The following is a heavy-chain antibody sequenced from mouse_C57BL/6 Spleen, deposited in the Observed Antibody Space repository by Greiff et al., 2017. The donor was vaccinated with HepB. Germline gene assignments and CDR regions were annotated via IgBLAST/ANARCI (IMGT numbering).Heavy chain of an antibody. D-gene: IGHD2-5*01. CDR3: ARRPTIVTRYYFDY. Sequence: EVQLQQSGPELVKPGASVKISCKASGYSFTGYYMNWVKQSPEKSLEWIGEINPSTGGTTYNQKFKAKATLTVDKSSSTAYMQLKSLTSEDSAVYYCARRPTIVTRYYFDYWGQGTTLTVAS. CDR1: GYSFTGYY. V-gene: IGHV1-42*01. CDR2: INPSTGGT. J-gene: IGHJ2*01.